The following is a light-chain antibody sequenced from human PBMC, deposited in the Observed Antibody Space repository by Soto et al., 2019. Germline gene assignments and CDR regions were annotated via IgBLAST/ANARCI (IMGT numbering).Light chain of an antibody. CDR3: QQYGTSEII. CDR2: DAS. Sequence: EILFVLAPTPLSLSPGEGATLSCRASQSVSSYLAWYQQKPGQAPRLLIYDASNRATGIPARFSGSGSGTDFTLTISRLEPEDFAVFFCQQYGTSEIIFGQGTRLEIK. J-gene: IGKJ5*01. CDR1: QSVSSY. V-gene: IGKV3-11*01.